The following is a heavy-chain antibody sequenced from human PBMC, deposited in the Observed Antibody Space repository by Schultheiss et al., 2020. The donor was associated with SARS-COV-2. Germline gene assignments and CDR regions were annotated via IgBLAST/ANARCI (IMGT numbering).Heavy chain of an antibody. CDR1: GFTVSSNY. CDR2: IYSGGST. J-gene: IGHJ4*02. D-gene: IGHD2-15*01. V-gene: IGHV3-66*01. CDR3: ARVSTRSTGLVAFDY. Sequence: GGSLRLSCAASGFTVSSNYMSWVRQAPGKGLEWVSIIYSGGSTYYADSVQDRFTISRHNSKNTLFLQMNSLRAEDTAVYYCARVSTRSTGLVAFDYWGQGTLVTVS.